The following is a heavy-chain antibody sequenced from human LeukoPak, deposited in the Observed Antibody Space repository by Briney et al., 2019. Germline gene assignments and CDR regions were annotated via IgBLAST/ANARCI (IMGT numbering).Heavy chain of an antibody. Sequence: GGSLRLSCVASGFAFSSYWMSWVRQAPRKGLEWVANIKEDGSEKYYVDSVKGRFTISRDNAKNSLYLQMNSLRAEDTAMYYCASLSRGYSYGRDYWGQGTLVTVSS. CDR2: IKEDGSEK. V-gene: IGHV3-7*01. CDR1: GFAFSSYW. J-gene: IGHJ4*02. CDR3: ASLSRGYSYGRDY. D-gene: IGHD5-18*01.